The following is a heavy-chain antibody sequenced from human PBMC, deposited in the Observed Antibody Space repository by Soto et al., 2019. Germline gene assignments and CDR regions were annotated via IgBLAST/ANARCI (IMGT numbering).Heavy chain of an antibody. V-gene: IGHV3-23*01. D-gene: IGHD2-2*02. Sequence: EVQLLESGGGLVQPGGSLRLSCAASGFTFSSYAMSWVRQAPGKGLEWVSSISGSGGSTYYADSVKGRFTISRDNSKNTLYLQMNSLRAEDTAVYYCAKDPNPVYLNTMLDYWGQGTLVTVSS. J-gene: IGHJ4*02. CDR2: ISGSGGST. CDR1: GFTFSSYA. CDR3: AKDPNPVYLNTMLDY.